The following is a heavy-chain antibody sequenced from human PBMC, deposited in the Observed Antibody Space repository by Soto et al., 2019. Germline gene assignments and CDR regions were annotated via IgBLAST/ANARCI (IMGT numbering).Heavy chain of an antibody. J-gene: IGHJ4*02. V-gene: IGHV3-7*03. CDR3: ARYFRGSGRYFFDH. CDR1: EFTFISSF. Sequence: LRLSCIASEFTFISSFMGWVRQAPGKGPEWVANINQDGSGTYYVDSVKGRFTISRDNAKNSLYLQMNSLRAEDTAVYYCARYFRGSGRYFFDHWGQGTLVTVSS. CDR2: INQDGSGT. D-gene: IGHD6-19*01.